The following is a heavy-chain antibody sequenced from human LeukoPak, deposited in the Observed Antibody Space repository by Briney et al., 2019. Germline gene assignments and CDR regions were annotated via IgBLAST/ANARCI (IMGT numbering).Heavy chain of an antibody. J-gene: IGHJ5*02. Sequence: ASVKGSCKASGYTFTSYDINWVRQATGQGLEWMGWMNPNSGNTGYAQKFQGRVTMTRNTSISTAYMELSSLRSEDTAVYYCARGLSRDGPQPPWGQGTLVTVSS. CDR1: GYTFTSYD. CDR3: ARGLSRDGPQPP. V-gene: IGHV1-8*01. CDR2: MNPNSGNT. D-gene: IGHD5-24*01.